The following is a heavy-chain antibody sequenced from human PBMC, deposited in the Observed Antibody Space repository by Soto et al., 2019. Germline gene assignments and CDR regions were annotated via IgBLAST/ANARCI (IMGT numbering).Heavy chain of an antibody. V-gene: IGHV5-10-1*01. CDR2: IDHSDSYT. CDR1: GYSFTSYW. Sequence: GESLKISCKGSGYSFTSYWISWSRQMPGKGLEWMGRIDHSDSYTNYSPSFQGHVTISADKSISTAYLQWSSLKASDTAMYDCGRHESSKYGLYYYAMDVLGQGTLVTGAS. D-gene: IGHD4-4*01. J-gene: IGHJ6*02. CDR3: GRHESSKYGLYYYAMDV.